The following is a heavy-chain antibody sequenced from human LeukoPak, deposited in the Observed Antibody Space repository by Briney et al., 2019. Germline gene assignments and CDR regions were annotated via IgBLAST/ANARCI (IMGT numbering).Heavy chain of an antibody. D-gene: IGHD6-19*01. V-gene: IGHV4-38-2*01. CDR3: GRVHDSSGWDTSQSWDAFDI. J-gene: IGHJ3*02. CDR2: IYHSGST. Sequence: SETLSLTCAVSGYSISSGYYWGWIRQPPGKGLEWIGSIYHSGSTYYNPSLKSRVTISVDTSKNQFSLKLSSVTAADTAVYYCGRVHDSSGWDTSQSWDAFDIWGQGTMVTVSS. CDR1: GYSISSGYY.